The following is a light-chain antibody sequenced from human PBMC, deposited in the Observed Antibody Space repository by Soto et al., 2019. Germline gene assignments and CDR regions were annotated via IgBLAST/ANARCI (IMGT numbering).Light chain of an antibody. J-gene: IGKJ4*01. Sequence: EIVLTQSPGTLSLSPGESATLSCRASQSVSNRYLAWYQQKPGQAPRLLIYGASSRASGIPDRFSGSGSGTDFTLTISRLEPEDFAVYHCQQYGSSRLTFGGGTKVEIK. V-gene: IGKV3-20*01. CDR3: QQYGSSRLT. CDR2: GAS. CDR1: QSVSNRY.